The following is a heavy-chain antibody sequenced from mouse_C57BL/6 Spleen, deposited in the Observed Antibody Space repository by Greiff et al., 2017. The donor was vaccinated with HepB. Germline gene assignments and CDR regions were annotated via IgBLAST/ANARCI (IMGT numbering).Heavy chain of an antibody. Sequence: VQLKESEGGLVQPGSSIKLSCTASGFTFSDYYMAWVRQVPERGLEWVANINYDGSSTYYLDSLKSRFIISRDNAKNILYLQMSSLKSEDTATYYCARELGSYFDYWGQGTTLTVSS. V-gene: IGHV5-16*01. CDR3: ARELGSYFDY. CDR1: GFTFSDYY. CDR2: INYDGSST. J-gene: IGHJ2*01. D-gene: IGHD4-1*01.